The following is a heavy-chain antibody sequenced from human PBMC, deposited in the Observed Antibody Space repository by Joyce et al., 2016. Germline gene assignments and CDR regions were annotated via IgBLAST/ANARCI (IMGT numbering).Heavy chain of an antibody. CDR2: LSSSSSYI. J-gene: IGHJ4*02. Sequence: EVQLVESGGGLVKPGGSLRLSCAASGFTFSSYSMSWVRQAPGKGLEWVSSLSSSSSYIKYTDSVKGRFTISRDNAKNSLYLQMNSLRVEDTAVYYCARSCYTNGIFDYWGQGTLVTVSS. CDR3: ARSCYTNGIFDY. CDR1: GFTFSSYS. V-gene: IGHV3-21*01. D-gene: IGHD2-8*01.